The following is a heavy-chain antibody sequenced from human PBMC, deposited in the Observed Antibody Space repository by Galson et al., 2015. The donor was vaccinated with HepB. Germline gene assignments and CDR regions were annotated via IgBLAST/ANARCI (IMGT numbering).Heavy chain of an antibody. CDR1: GFTFSTCA. CDR2: MNSGGNT. V-gene: IGHV3-23*01. Sequence: SLRLSCAASGFTFSTCAMTWVRQAPGKGLEWVSTMNSGGNTYYADSVKGRFTISRDNSKNTLYVQMNSLKAEDTAVYYCAKDASPPHWFDSWGQGALVTVSS. CDR3: AKDASPPHWFDS. J-gene: IGHJ5*01.